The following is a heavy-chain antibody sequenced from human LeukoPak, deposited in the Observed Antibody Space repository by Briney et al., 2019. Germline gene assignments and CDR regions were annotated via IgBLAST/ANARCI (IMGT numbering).Heavy chain of an antibody. V-gene: IGHV3-11*04. CDR3: ARDRSGWYYFDH. CDR2: ISTSGTSM. CDR1: GFTFSDYY. D-gene: IGHD6-19*01. J-gene: IGHJ4*02. Sequence: GGSLRLSCAASGFTFSDYYMSWIRQAPGKGLEWVSYISTSGTSMYYADSVRGRFTVSRDNAKNSLYLQMNNLRAEDTAVYYCARDRSGWYYFDHWGQGTLVTVSS.